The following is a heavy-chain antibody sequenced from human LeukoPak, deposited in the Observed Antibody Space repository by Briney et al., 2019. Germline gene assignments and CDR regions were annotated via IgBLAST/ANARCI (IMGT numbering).Heavy chain of an antibody. D-gene: IGHD4-11*01. CDR3: ARDDYNRH. J-gene: IGHJ4*02. Sequence: GGSLRLSCAASGFTFSSYWMHWVRQAPAKGLVWVARIRSDGSSTTYADSVKGRFTISRDNTKNTLYLQMNSLRADDTAVYYCARDDYNRHWGQGTLVTVSS. CDR2: IRSDGSST. CDR1: GFTFSSYW. V-gene: IGHV3-74*01.